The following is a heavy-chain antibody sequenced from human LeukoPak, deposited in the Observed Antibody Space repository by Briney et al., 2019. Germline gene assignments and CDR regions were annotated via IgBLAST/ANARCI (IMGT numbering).Heavy chain of an antibody. CDR1: GGSISSSSYY. CDR2: IYYSGST. D-gene: IGHD4-17*01. J-gene: IGHJ4*02. Sequence: SETLSLTCTVSGGSISSSSYYWGWIRQPPGKGLEWIGSIYYSGSTYYNPSLKSRVTISVDTSKNQFSLKLSSVTAADTAVYYCASLARTVTMKCGYWGQGTLVTVSS. CDR3: ASLARTVTMKCGY. V-gene: IGHV4-39*01.